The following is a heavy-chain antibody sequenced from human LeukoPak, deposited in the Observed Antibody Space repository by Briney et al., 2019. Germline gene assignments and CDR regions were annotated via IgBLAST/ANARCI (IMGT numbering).Heavy chain of an antibody. CDR2: ISGSGGST. CDR3: AKGLLNVAAAGIDY. J-gene: IGHJ4*02. V-gene: IGHV3-23*01. Sequence: GGSLRLSCAASGFTFSSYAMSWVRHAPGKGLEWVSAISGSGGSTYYADSVKGRFTISRDNSKNTLYLQMNSLRAEDTAVYYCAKGLLNVAAAGIDYWGQGTLVTVSS. D-gene: IGHD6-13*01. CDR1: GFTFSSYA.